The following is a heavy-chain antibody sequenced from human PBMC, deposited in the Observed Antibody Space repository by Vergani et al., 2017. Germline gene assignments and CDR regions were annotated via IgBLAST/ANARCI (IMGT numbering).Heavy chain of an antibody. CDR2: INHSGST. CDR1: GGSFSGYY. V-gene: IGHV4-34*01. J-gene: IGHJ6*02. D-gene: IGHD6-13*01. Sequence: QVQLQQWGAGLLKPSETLSLTCAVYGGSFSGYYWSWIRQPPGKGLEWIGEINHSGSTYYNPSLKSRVTISVDTSKNQFSLKLSSVTAADTAVYYCARLKWSSWPYYYYGMDVWGQGTTVTVSS. CDR3: ARLKWSSWPYYYYGMDV.